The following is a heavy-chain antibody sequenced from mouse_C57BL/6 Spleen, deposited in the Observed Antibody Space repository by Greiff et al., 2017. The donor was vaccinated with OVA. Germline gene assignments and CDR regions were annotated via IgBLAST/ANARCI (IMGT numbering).Heavy chain of an antibody. Sequence: VQRVESGPGLVAPSQSLSITCTVSGFSLTSYGVHWVRQPPGKGLEWLVVIWSDGSTTYNSALKSRLSISKDNSKSQVFLKMNSLQTEDTAMYYWARQFDGYLGAMDYWGQGTSVTVSS. CDR3: ARQFDGYLGAMDY. V-gene: IGHV2-6-1*01. D-gene: IGHD2-3*01. CDR2: IWSDGST. J-gene: IGHJ4*01. CDR1: GFSLTSYG.